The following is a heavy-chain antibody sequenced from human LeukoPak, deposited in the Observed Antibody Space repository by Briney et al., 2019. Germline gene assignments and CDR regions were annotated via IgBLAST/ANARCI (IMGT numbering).Heavy chain of an antibody. V-gene: IGHV1-69*13. CDR3: AREKRSPYTVLEWPLSPFDP. D-gene: IGHD3-3*01. CDR1: GGTFSSYA. CDR2: IIPIFGTA. J-gene: IGHJ5*02. Sequence: ASVKVSCKASGGTFSSYAISWVRQAPGQGLEWMGGIIPIFGTANYAQKFQGRVTITADESTSTAYMELSSLRSEDTAVYYCAREKRSPYTVLEWPLSPFDPWGQGTLVTVSS.